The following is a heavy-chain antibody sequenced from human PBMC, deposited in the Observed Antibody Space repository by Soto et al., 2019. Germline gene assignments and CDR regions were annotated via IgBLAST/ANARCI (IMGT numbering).Heavy chain of an antibody. V-gene: IGHV3-30*18. CDR1: GFTFSSYG. CDR2: ISYDGSNK. D-gene: IGHD3-22*01. J-gene: IGHJ3*02. CDR3: AKECYDSSGYYYVEAFDI. Sequence: QVQLVESGGGVVQPGRSLRLSCAASGFTFSSYGMHWVRQAPGKGLEWVAVISYDGSNKYYADSVKGRFTISRDNSKNALYLQLMSLRAADTAVYYCAKECYDSSGYYYVEAFDIWGQGTMVTVSS.